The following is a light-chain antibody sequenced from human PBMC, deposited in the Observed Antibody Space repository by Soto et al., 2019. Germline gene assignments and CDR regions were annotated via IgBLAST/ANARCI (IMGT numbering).Light chain of an antibody. CDR2: GAS. CDR3: QQDGSFALT. Sequence: EIVLTQSPGTLSLSPGERATLSCRASQSVSSSYLAWYQQKPGQAPRLLIYGASSRATGIPDRFSGSGSGTDFTLTINRLEPEDFAVYYCQQDGSFALTFGGGTKVEIK. J-gene: IGKJ4*01. V-gene: IGKV3-20*01. CDR1: QSVSSSY.